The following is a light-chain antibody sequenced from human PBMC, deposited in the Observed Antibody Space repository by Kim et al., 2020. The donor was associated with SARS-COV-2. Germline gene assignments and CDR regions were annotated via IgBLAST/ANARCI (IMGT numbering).Light chain of an antibody. J-gene: IGKJ2*01. CDR1: QSITSF. CDR2: AAS. Sequence: SLSVGGRVTIACRASQSITSFLNWYQQKPGKAPKLLIYAASSLEGGVPSRFSGSGSGTDFTLTISSLQPEDFATYYCQQTYTTPYTFGQGTKLEI. V-gene: IGKV1-39*01. CDR3: QQTYTTPYT.